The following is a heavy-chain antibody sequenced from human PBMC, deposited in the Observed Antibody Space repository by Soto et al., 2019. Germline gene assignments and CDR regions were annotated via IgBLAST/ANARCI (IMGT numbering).Heavy chain of an antibody. Sequence: PSETLSLASTVSGASMRGFYCTWTWKSAGKGLEWIGRIYATGTTDYNPSLKSRVMMSVDTSKKQFSLKLRSVTAADTAVYYCVRDGTKTLRDWFDPWGQGISVTVSS. CDR1: GASMRGFY. CDR2: IYATGTT. V-gene: IGHV4-4*07. D-gene: IGHD1-1*01. J-gene: IGHJ5*02. CDR3: VRDGTKTLRDWFDP.